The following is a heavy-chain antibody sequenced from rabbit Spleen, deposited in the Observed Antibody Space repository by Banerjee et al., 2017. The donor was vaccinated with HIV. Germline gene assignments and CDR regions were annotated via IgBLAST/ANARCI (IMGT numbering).Heavy chain of an antibody. CDR1: GFSFSSNYD. J-gene: IGHJ4*01. D-gene: IGHD4-1*01. CDR2: IYTGDDST. Sequence: QQLAESGGGLVKPGASLTLTCTASGFSFSSNYDVWWVRQAPGKGLEWITYIYTGDDSTAYANWAKGRFTISKTSSTTVTLQVTSLTGADTATYFCARGAYSSGWSADLWGPGTLVTVS. V-gene: IGHV1S40*01. CDR3: ARGAYSSGWSADL.